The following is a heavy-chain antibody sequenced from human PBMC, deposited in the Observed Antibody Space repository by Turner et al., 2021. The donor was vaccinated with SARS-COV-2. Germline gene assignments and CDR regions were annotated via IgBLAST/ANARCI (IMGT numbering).Heavy chain of an antibody. CDR3: AKDKWGTLQHALDF. D-gene: IGHD3-16*01. V-gene: IGHV3-74*01. J-gene: IGHJ4*02. CDR1: EFPFISYW. Sequence: VKRLESGGGLFRPGGPLSLSCPASEFPFISYWMHWVRQAPGKGLVWVSRINSDGSSTSYADSVKGRFTISRDNAKNTLYLQMNSLRAEDTAVYYCAKDKWGTLQHALDFWGQGTLVTVSS. CDR2: INSDGSST.